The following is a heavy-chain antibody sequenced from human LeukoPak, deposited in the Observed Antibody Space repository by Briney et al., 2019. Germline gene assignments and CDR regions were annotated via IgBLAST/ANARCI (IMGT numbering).Heavy chain of an antibody. J-gene: IGHJ3*02. D-gene: IGHD3-22*01. CDR1: GYTFTGYY. Sequence: ASVKVSCKASGYTFTGYYMHWVRQAPGQGLEWMGWINPNSGGTNYAQKFQGRVTMTRDTSISTAYMELSRLRSDDTAVYYCARNVVYYDSSGYYQGAFDIWGQGTMVTVSS. V-gene: IGHV1-2*02. CDR3: ARNVVYYDSSGYYQGAFDI. CDR2: INPNSGGT.